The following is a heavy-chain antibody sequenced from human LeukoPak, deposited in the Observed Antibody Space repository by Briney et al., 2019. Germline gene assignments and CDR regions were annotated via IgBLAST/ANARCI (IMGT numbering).Heavy chain of an antibody. V-gene: IGHV3-21*01. D-gene: IGHD6-13*01. CDR2: ISSSSSYI. CDR1: GFTFSSYS. J-gene: IGHJ4*02. CDR3: AKDVGSWQQLFLDY. Sequence: GGSLRLSCAASGFTFSSYSVNWVRQAPGKGLEWVSSISSSSSYIYYADSVKGRFTISRDNAKNSLYLQMNSLRAEDTAVYYCAKDVGSWQQLFLDYWGQGTLVTVSS.